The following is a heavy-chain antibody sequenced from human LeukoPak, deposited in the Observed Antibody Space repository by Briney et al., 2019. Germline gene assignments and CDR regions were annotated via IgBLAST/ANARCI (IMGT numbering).Heavy chain of an antibody. CDR1: GFIFSTYG. Sequence: PGGSLRLSCAASGFIFSTYGMHWVRQSPGKGLEWVAFIRYDGTNQYYVDSVKGRFTISRDNAKTSLFLQMDSLRAEDTAVYYCASGSAYYDSSGYYWGRFDYWGQGTLVTVSS. CDR2: IRYDGTNQ. V-gene: IGHV3-30*02. D-gene: IGHD3-22*01. J-gene: IGHJ4*02. CDR3: ASGSAYYDSSGYYWGRFDY.